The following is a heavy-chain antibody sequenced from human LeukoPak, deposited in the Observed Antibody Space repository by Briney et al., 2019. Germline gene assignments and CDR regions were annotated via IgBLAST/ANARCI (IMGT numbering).Heavy chain of an antibody. CDR3: ARGIAAAGKPWGYYGMDV. V-gene: IGHV1-46*01. J-gene: IGHJ6*02. Sequence: ASVTVSCTSSGHTFTIYYMHWVRQAPGQGLEWMGIINPSGGSTSYAQKFQGRVTMTRDTSTSAVYMELSSLRSEDTAVYYCARGIAAAGKPWGYYGMDVWGQGTTVTVSS. D-gene: IGHD6-13*01. CDR2: INPSGGST. CDR1: GHTFTIYY.